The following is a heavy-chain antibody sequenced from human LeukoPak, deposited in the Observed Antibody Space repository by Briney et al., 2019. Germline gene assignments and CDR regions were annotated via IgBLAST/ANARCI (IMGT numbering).Heavy chain of an antibody. CDR1: GYTFTGYY. Sequence: GASVKVSCKASGYTFTGYYMHWVRRAPGQGLEWMGWINPNSGATNYPQKFQGRVTMTGDTSIRPAYMELSSLRSDDTAVYYCARGEVDSSGWDCFHFWGQGTLVTVSS. D-gene: IGHD6-19*01. CDR2: INPNSGAT. CDR3: ARGEVDSSGWDCFHF. J-gene: IGHJ4*02. V-gene: IGHV1-2*02.